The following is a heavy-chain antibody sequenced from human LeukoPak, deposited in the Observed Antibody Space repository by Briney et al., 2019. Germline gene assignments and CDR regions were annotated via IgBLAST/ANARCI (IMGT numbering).Heavy chain of an antibody. CDR1: GYSFSIYC. CDR3: ARDAMVGATQGYLDL. J-gene: IGHJ2*01. Sequence: GESLTISCKGSGYSFSIYCIGWVRQMPGKGLEWMGIISPGYSDTRYSPSFLGQVTISADKSISTAYLHWSKLKGSDTAMYFCARDAMVGATQGYLDLWGRGTSSLSPQ. V-gene: IGHV5-51*01. CDR2: ISPGYSDT. D-gene: IGHD1-26*01.